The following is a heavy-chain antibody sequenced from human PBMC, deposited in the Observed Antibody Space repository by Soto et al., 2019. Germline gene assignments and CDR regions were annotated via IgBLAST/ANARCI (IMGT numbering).Heavy chain of an antibody. V-gene: IGHV1-18*04. Sequence: ASVKVSCKASCYTSADFGSSWVRQSPGQGLEWMGWVSGNNGASNPAPKVQGRITMTLDTSTGVSYMALRSLRSDDTAIYYCVRDQKYFRVNGNWFDSWGQGTLVTVSS. J-gene: IGHJ5*01. CDR3: VRDQKYFRVNGNWFDS. CDR2: VSGNNGAS. CDR1: CYTSADFG. D-gene: IGHD2-2*01.